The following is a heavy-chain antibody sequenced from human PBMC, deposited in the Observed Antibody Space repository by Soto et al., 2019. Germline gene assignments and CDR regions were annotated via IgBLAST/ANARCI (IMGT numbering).Heavy chain of an antibody. V-gene: IGHV3-23*01. D-gene: IGHD5-18*01. CDR3: ARGDGYIYGNTFDS. CDR1: GFTFSSYA. J-gene: IGHJ4*02. Sequence: EVQLLESGGGLVQPGGSLRLSCAASGFTFSSYAMSWVRQAPGKGLEWVSAISGSGGSTYYADSVKGRFTISRDNSKNTLYLQMNSLRAEDTAVFYCARGDGYIYGNTFDSWGQGTLVTVSS. CDR2: ISGSGGST.